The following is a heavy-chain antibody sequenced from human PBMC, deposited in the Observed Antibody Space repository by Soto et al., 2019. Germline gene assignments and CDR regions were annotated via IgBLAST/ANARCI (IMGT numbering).Heavy chain of an antibody. D-gene: IGHD3-10*01. V-gene: IGHV3-23*01. CDR1: GFSLRSNA. J-gene: IGHJ4*02. CDR3: AITHLWSWNYFDY. CDR2: ISGSGGST. Sequence: LRRSSAASGFSLRSNAISWIRQAPGKGLEWVSAISGSGGSTYYADTMKGRFTISRDNSKNTLYLQMNTLRADDTAVYYCAITHLWSWNYFDYWGQGTLVTVSS.